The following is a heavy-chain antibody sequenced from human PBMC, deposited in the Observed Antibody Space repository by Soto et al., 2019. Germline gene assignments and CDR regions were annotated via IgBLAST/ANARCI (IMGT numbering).Heavy chain of an antibody. Sequence: PGGSLRLSCAASGFNFNSYAMSGVRQAPGKGLEWVSAISGSGGSTYYADSVKGRFPISRDNSKNTLYLQMNSLRAEDTAVYYCAKVAIVVVPAAHKGWFDPWGQGTLVTVSS. CDR3: AKVAIVVVPAAHKGWFDP. D-gene: IGHD2-2*03. V-gene: IGHV3-23*01. J-gene: IGHJ5*02. CDR2: ISGSGGST. CDR1: GFNFNSYA.